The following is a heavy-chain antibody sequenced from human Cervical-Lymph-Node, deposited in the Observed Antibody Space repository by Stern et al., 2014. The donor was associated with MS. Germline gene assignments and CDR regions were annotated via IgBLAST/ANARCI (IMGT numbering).Heavy chain of an antibody. CDR1: GYTFTSYD. D-gene: IGHD4-17*01. CDR2: MNPNSGNT. V-gene: IGHV1-8*01. CDR3: ARGTTTVTTSWFDP. Sequence: VQLVESGAEVKKPGASVKVSCKASGYTFTSYDINWVRQAPGQGLEWMGWMNPNSGNTGYAQKFQGRVTMTRNTSISTAYMELSSLRSEDTAVYYCARGTTTVTTSWFDPWGQGTLVTVSS. J-gene: IGHJ5*02.